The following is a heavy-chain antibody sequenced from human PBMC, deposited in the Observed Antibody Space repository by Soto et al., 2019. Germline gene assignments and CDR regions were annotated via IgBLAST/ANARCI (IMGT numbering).Heavy chain of an antibody. Sequence: EVHVEESGGGLVQPGGSLRLACAASGFQFSSYSMNWVRQAPGKGLEWVSYISSSSSTVYYADSVKGRFTMSRDNVKKSLYLQMNSLRAEDTAVYYCARVDSYWYFDLWGRGTLVTVSS. V-gene: IGHV3-48*01. CDR1: GFQFSSYS. CDR3: ARVDSYWYFDL. CDR2: ISSSSSTV. D-gene: IGHD2-2*03. J-gene: IGHJ2*01.